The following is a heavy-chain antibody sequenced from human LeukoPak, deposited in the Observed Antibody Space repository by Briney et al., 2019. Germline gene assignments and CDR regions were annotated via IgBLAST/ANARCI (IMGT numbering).Heavy chain of an antibody. CDR3: ARARIAAPLLDY. CDR1: GFTFSNYE. V-gene: IGHV3-48*03. CDR2: ISDHGKSR. D-gene: IGHD6-13*01. Sequence: PGGSLRLSRVASGFTFSNYEMNWVRQTPGTGLEWVSYISDHGKSRNYVDSVKGRFTISRDNAKNSLYLQMNNLRVEDTAIYFCARARIAAPLLDYWGQGALVTVSS. J-gene: IGHJ4*02.